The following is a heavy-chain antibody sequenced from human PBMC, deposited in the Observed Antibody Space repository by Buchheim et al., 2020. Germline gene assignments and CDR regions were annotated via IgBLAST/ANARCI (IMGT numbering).Heavy chain of an antibody. CDR2: INSDGSSI. CDR3: VRSQGNIYGYGWFDP. V-gene: IGHV3-74*01. D-gene: IGHD5-18*01. CDR1: GFTFSSYW. J-gene: IGHJ5*02. Sequence: EVQLVESGGGLVQPGGSLRLSCAASGFTFSSYWMHWVRQAPGKGLVWVSRINSDGSSITYADSVKGRFTLSRDNAKNTLYLQINSLRAEDTAVYYCVRSQGNIYGYGWFDPWGQGTL.